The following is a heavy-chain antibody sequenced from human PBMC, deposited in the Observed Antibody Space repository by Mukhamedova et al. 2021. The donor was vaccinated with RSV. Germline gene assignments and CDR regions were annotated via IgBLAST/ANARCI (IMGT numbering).Heavy chain of an antibody. J-gene: IGHJ3*02. CDR2: IYYSGRT. CDR1: SGDYY. Sequence: SGDYYWSWIRQPPGKGLEWIGYIYYSGRTYYNPSLKSRVTISVDTSKNQFSLKLSSVTAADTAVYYCARDFGISAFDIWGQGTM. CDR3: ARDFGISAFDI. D-gene: IGHD1-14*01. V-gene: IGHV4-30-4*08.